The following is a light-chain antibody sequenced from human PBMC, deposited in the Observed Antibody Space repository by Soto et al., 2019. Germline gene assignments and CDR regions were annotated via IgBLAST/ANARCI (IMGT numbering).Light chain of an antibody. Sequence: EIVMTQSPATLSVSPGERATLSCRASQSVSSNLAWYQQKPGQAPRLLIYGASTRATGISARFSGSGSGTEFTLTISSLQSEDFSVYYCQQYNNWPPMYTFGQGPKLEIK. V-gene: IGKV3-15*01. J-gene: IGKJ2*01. CDR1: QSVSSN. CDR2: GAS. CDR3: QQYNNWPPMYT.